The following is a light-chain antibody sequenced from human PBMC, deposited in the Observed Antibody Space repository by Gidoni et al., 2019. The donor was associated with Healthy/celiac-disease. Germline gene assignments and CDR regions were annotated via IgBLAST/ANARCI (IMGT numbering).Light chain of an antibody. CDR1: QDISNY. CDR2: DAS. CDR3: QQYDNPSLT. J-gene: IGKJ4*01. Sequence: DIQMTQSPSSLSASVGDRVTITCQASQDISNYLNWYQQKPGKAPKLLIYDASNLETGVPSRFSGSGSGTDFTVNISSLQPEDIATYYCQQYDNPSLTFGGGTKVEIK. V-gene: IGKV1-33*01.